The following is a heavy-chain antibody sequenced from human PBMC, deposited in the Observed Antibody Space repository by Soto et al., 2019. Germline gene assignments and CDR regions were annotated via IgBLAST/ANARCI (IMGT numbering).Heavy chain of an antibody. J-gene: IGHJ4*02. CDR2: MSPNGKIR. Sequence: QEHLVESGGAVVQPGTSLTLSCVASGFTFSTNVLHWVRQAPGKGLEWVAVMSPNGKIRLYTDSVKGRFTISRDNSKNTTYLQMTSLGPEDTAMYYCVLDKIPAQPDYFDSWGPGTPVTVSS. V-gene: IGHV3-30*04. CDR1: GFTFSTNV. CDR3: VLDKIPAQPDYFDS. D-gene: IGHD2-2*01.